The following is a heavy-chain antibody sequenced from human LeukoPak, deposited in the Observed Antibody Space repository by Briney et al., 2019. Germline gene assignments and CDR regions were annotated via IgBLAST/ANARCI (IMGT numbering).Heavy chain of an antibody. D-gene: IGHD2-21*02. Sequence: GGSLRLSCAASGFTFSSYGMHWVRQAPGKGLEWVAGISYDGSNKYYADSVKGRFTISRDNSKNTLYLQMNSLRAEDTAVYYCAKDRSGGGDERTPGDWGQGTLVTVSS. V-gene: IGHV3-30*18. CDR3: AKDRSGGGDERTPGD. CDR2: ISYDGSNK. CDR1: GFTFSSYG. J-gene: IGHJ4*02.